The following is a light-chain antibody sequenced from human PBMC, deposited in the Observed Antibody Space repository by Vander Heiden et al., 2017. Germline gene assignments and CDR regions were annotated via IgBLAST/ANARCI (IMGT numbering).Light chain of an antibody. CDR2: RNN. V-gene: IGLV1-47*01. CDR3: AAWGDRLGWM. CDR1: SSNIGNNY. Sequence: QSVLTKPPSASGPPGQRVTISCSGSSSNIGNNYVYWYQQVTGTAPKLLIHRNNQRPSGVPDRFSGSKSGTSASLAISGLRSEDEADYYCAAWGDRLGWMFGGGTKLTVL. J-gene: IGLJ3*02.